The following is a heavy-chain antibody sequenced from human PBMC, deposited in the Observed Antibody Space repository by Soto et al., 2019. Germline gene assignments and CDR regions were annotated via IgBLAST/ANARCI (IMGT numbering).Heavy chain of an antibody. Sequence: GGSLRLSCAASGFTSSRYWMSWVRQAPGKGLEWVANIKQDGSEKYYVDSVKGRFTISRDNAKNSLYLQMNSLRAEDTAVYYCALAVAGDYSFVYWGPGTLVTVFS. V-gene: IGHV3-7*05. CDR2: IKQDGSEK. CDR1: GFTSSRYW. J-gene: IGHJ4*02. D-gene: IGHD6-19*01. CDR3: ALAVAGDYSFVY.